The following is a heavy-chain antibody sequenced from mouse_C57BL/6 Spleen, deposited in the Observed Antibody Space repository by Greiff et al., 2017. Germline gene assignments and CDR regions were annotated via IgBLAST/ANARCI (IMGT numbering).Heavy chain of an antibody. J-gene: IGHJ3*01. CDR1: GYSITSGYY. Sequence: DVQLVESGPGLVKPSQSLSLTCSVTGYSITSGYYWNWIRQFPGNKLEWMGYISYDGSNNYNPSLKNRISITRDTSKNQFFLKLNSVTTEDTATYYCARAYYGSSYLAYWGQGTLVTVSA. CDR2: ISYDGSN. V-gene: IGHV3-6*01. CDR3: ARAYYGSSYLAY. D-gene: IGHD1-1*01.